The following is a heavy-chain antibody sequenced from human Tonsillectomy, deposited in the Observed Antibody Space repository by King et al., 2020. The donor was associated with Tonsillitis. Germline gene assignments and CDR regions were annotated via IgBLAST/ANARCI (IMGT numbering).Heavy chain of an antibody. D-gene: IGHD3-3*01. CDR2: IIPIFDTA. Sequence: QLVQSGAEVKKPGSSVKVSCKASGGTFSSYAISWVRQATGQGLEWMGGIIPIFDTANYAQRFQGRVTITADESTSTAYMELSSLRSEDTAVYYCATLFWSGLTIGPLRKMDVWGQGTTVTVSS. V-gene: IGHV1-69*01. J-gene: IGHJ6*02. CDR3: ATLFWSGLTIGPLRKMDV. CDR1: GGTFSSYA.